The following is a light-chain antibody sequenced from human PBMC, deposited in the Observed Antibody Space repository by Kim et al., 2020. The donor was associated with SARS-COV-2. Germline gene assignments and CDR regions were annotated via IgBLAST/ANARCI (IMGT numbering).Light chain of an antibody. V-gene: IGLV3-9*01. J-gene: IGLJ3*02. CDR1: NIGSYH. CDR2: RDS. CDR3: QVWDSSHWV. Sequence: SYELTQPLSVSVALGQTARITCGGNNIGSYHVHWYQQKPGQAPVLVIYRDSNRPSGLPERFSGSNSGNTATLTISRAQAGDEADYYCQVWDSSHWVFGGGTQLTVL.